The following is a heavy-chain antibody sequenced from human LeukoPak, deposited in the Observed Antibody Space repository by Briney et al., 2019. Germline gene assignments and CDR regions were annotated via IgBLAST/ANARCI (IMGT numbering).Heavy chain of an antibody. CDR2: IYYSGST. J-gene: IGHJ4*02. V-gene: IGHV4-39*07. Sequence: PSETLSLTCTVSGGSISSSSYYWGWIRQPPGKGLEWIGSIYYSGSTYYNPSLKSRVTISVDTSKNQFSLKLSSVTVADTAVYYCARVPSDPAVYNWNYFFDYWGQGTLVTVSS. D-gene: IGHD1-7*01. CDR1: GGSISSSSYY. CDR3: ARVPSDPAVYNWNYFFDY.